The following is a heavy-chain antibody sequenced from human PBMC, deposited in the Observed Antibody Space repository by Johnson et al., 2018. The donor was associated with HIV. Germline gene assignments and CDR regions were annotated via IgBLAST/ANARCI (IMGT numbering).Heavy chain of an antibody. V-gene: IGHV3-20*04. J-gene: IGHJ3*02. CDR2: IHRYGGNK. D-gene: IGHD3-10*01. CDR1: GFPFDIYG. CDR3: ARVRARGVKHAFDI. Sequence: LVESVVRLVQPGGSLRLSCAASGFPFDIYGMSWFRQDPEKGIECVSGIHRYGGNKGYADSVTVRFTISRANAKTSLYLQMNSLRAEDTALYYCARVRARGVKHAFDIWGQGTMVTVSS.